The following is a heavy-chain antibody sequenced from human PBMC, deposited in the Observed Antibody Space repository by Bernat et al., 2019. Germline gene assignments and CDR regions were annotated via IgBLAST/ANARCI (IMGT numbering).Heavy chain of an antibody. V-gene: IGHV4-59*01. CDR2: MYYSGST. CDR1: GGSISRFY. J-gene: IGHJ5*02. Sequence: QVQLQESGPGLVKLSEILSLTCTVSGGSISRFYWSWIRQPPGRGLEWIGYMYYSGSTKYNPSLMSRVTISADTSKNQISLKLSSVIAADTAVYYCARGEVWFDPWGQGTLVTVSS. CDR3: ARGEVWFDP.